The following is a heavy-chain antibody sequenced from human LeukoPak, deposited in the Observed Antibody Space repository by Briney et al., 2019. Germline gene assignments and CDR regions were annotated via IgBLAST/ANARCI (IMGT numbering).Heavy chain of an antibody. J-gene: IGHJ4*02. Sequence: GGSLGLSCAGSGFSFNTYRMNWIRQAPGKGLEWISYISSSGSTIYYADSVKGRFTISRDNAKNSLYLQMNSLRAEDTAVYYCVRELATWGQGTLVTVSS. V-gene: IGHV3-48*01. CDR2: ISSSGSTI. CDR3: VRELAT. CDR1: GFSFNTYR. D-gene: IGHD6-6*01.